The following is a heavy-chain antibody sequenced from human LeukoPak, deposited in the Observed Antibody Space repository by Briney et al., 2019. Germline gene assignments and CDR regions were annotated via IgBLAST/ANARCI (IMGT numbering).Heavy chain of an antibody. CDR1: VGSISSYY. J-gene: IGHJ5*02. V-gene: IGHV4-59*08. CDR2: IYYTGST. D-gene: IGHD4-17*01. CDR3: ARPHDYGDFRVDP. Sequence: SETPSLTCTVSVGSISSYYWSWIRQPPGKGLEWIGYIYYTGSTNYNPSLKSRVTISIDTSKNQFSLKLSSVTAADTAVYYCARPHDYGDFRVDPWGQGTLVTVSS.